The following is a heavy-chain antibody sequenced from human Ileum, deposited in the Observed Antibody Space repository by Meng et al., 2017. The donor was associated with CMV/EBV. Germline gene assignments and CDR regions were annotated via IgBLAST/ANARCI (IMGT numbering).Heavy chain of an antibody. J-gene: IGHJ5*02. Sequence: CKASGYNFTGYYMHWVRQAPGQGLEWMGWINPNSGGTNYAQKFQGRVTMTRDTSISTAYMELSRLRSDDTAVYYCATSLVVPGSGFDPWGQGTLVTVSS. V-gene: IGHV1-2*02. D-gene: IGHD2-2*01. CDR2: INPNSGGT. CDR1: GYNFTGYY. CDR3: ATSLVVPGSGFDP.